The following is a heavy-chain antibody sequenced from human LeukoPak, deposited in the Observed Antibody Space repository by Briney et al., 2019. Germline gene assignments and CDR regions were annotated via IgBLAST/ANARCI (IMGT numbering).Heavy chain of an antibody. Sequence: GGSLRLSCAASGFTFSDYYMSWIRQAPGKGLEWVSYISSSSSYTNYADSVKGRFTISRDNAKNSLYLQMNSLRAEDTAVYYCARDSDVWGSYRYLFDYWGQGTLVTASS. D-gene: IGHD3-16*02. CDR1: GFTFSDYY. CDR2: ISSSSSYT. V-gene: IGHV3-11*06. CDR3: ARDSDVWGSYRYLFDY. J-gene: IGHJ4*02.